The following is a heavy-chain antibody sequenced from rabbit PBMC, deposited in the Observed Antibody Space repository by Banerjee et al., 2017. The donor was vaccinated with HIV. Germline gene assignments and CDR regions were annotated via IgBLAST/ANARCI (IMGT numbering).Heavy chain of an antibody. Sequence: QEQLVESGGGLVKPGASLTLTCKASGLDLSSSYWICWVRQAPGKGLEWIGCINTISGDTVYATWAKGRFTISKASWTTVTLQMTSLTAADTASYFCAREDAAGGAYATWGPGTLVTVS. CDR2: INTISGDT. D-gene: IGHD6-1*01. CDR3: AREDAAGGAYAT. CDR1: GLDLSSSYW. V-gene: IGHV1S45*01. J-gene: IGHJ6*01.